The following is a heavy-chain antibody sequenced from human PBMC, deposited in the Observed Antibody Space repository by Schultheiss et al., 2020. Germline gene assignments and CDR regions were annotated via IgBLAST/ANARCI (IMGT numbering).Heavy chain of an antibody. Sequence: SETLSLTCTVSGGSISSGGYYWSWIRQHPGKGLEWIGYIYYSGSTYYNPSLKSRVTISVDTSKNQFSLKLSSVTAADTAVYYCARSPPLLEPDDYWGQGTLGNGYS. CDR1: GGSISSGGYY. CDR2: IYYSGST. CDR3: ARSPPLLEPDDY. D-gene: IGHD3-10*01. J-gene: IGHJ4*02. V-gene: IGHV4-31*03.